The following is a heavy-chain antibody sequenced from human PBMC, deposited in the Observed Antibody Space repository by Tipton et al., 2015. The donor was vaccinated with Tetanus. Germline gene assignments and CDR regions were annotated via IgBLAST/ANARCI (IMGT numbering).Heavy chain of an antibody. J-gene: IGHJ4*02. CDR2: THYRSKWYS. D-gene: IGHD5/OR15-5a*01. CDR1: GDNVSRTSAS. CDR3: ARHEESTDYCDN. V-gene: IGHV6-1*01. Sequence: GLVKPSQTLSLSCAISGDNVSRTSASWHWIRQSPSRGLEWLGRTHYRSKWYSDYAVSVKPRITINPDTSKTQFSLKLSSVTATDTAVYYCARHEESTDYCDNWGQGTLVTVSS.